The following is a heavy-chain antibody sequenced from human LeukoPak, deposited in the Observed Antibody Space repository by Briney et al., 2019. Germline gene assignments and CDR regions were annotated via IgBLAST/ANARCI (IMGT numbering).Heavy chain of an antibody. J-gene: IGHJ6*02. Sequence: FXXXXYAXSWVRQAPGKGLEWVSSISSSSSYIYYADSVKGRFTISRDNAKNSLYLQMNSLRAEDTAVYYCARCSSPPLTEFEVWGQGTTVTVSS. CDR2: ISSSSSYI. CDR1: FXXXXYA. V-gene: IGHV3-21*01. CDR3: ARCSSPPLTEFEV. D-gene: IGHD6-13*01.